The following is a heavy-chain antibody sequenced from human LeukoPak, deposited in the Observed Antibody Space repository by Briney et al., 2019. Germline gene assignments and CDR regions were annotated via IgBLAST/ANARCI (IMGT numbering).Heavy chain of an antibody. Sequence: GGSLRLSCAASGFTFSNCAMSWVRQAPGKGLEWVSVIGGVGSSTYYADSVKGRFTISRDNSKNTLYLQMNSLRAEDTAVYFCAKGAGGWAPFDHWGQGTLVTVSS. CDR1: GFTFSNCA. CDR3: AKGAGGWAPFDH. D-gene: IGHD6-19*01. V-gene: IGHV3-23*01. CDR2: IGGVGSST. J-gene: IGHJ5*02.